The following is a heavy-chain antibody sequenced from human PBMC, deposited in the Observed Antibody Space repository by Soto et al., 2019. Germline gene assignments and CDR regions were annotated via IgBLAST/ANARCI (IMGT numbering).Heavy chain of an antibody. CDR1: AGSISTYY. CDR2: IYYSGST. V-gene: IGHV4-59*01. CDR3: ARAYGGYADY. J-gene: IGHJ4*02. Sequence: SSQTLSLTCTVSAGSISTYYWSWIRQPPGKGLEWIGYIYYSGSTNYNPSLKSRVTISVDTSKNQFSLKLSSVTAADTAVYYCARAYGGYADYWGQGALVTVS. D-gene: IGHD1-26*01.